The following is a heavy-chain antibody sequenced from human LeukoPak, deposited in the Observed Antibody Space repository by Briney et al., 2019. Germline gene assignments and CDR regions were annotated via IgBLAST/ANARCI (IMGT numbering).Heavy chain of an antibody. CDR2: IYTSGST. V-gene: IGHV4-4*07. CDR3: ARDLPRLRGGGRAFDI. J-gene: IGHJ3*02. CDR1: GGSISSYY. Sequence: SETLSLTCTVSGGSISSYYWSWIRQPAGKGLEWIGRIYTSGSTNYNPSLKSRVTMSVDTSKNQFSLKLSSVTAADTAVYYCARDLPRLRGGGRAFDIWGQGTMVTVSS. D-gene: IGHD2-15*01.